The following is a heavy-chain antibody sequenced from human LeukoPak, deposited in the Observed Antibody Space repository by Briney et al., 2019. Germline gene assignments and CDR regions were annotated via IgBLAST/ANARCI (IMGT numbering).Heavy chain of an antibody. D-gene: IGHD4-11*01. Sequence: PGRSLRLSCAASGFTFSSYGMHWVRQAPGKGLEWVAVISYDGSNKYYADSVKGRFTISRDNSKNTLYLQMNSLRAEDTAVFYCARDPYKNKDYTNYGAFDIWGQRTMVTVSS. CDR2: ISYDGSNK. CDR3: ARDPYKNKDYTNYGAFDI. CDR1: GFTFSSYG. J-gene: IGHJ3*02. V-gene: IGHV3-30*03.